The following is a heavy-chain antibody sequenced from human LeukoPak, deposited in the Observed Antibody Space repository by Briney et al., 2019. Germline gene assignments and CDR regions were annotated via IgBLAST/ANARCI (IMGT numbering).Heavy chain of an antibody. V-gene: IGHV1-46*01. CDR3: AGVPCDTTRCHWDNWFDP. Sequence: GASVKVSCKASGYTFISNYIHWLRQSPGQGLEWMGIINPNGGSTTYAQKFQDRVTMTRDTSTSTVYMELSSLRSEDTAVYYCAGVPCDTTRCHWDNWFDPWGQGTLVTVSS. CDR2: INPNGGST. D-gene: IGHD2-2*01. J-gene: IGHJ5*02. CDR1: GYTFISNY.